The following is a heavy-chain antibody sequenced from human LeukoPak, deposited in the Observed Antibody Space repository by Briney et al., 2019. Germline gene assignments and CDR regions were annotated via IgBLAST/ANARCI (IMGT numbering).Heavy chain of an antibody. CDR1: GGTFSSYT. CDR3: ARALEAGDDSSGLYYYYYMDV. CDR2: IIPILGIA. D-gene: IGHD3-22*01. V-gene: IGHV1-69*02. J-gene: IGHJ6*03. Sequence: SVKVSCKASGGTFSSYTISWVRQAPGQGLEWMGRIIPILGIANYAQKFQGRVTITTDKSTSTAYMELSSLRSEDTAVYYCARALEAGDDSSGLYYYYYMDVWGKGTTVTVSS.